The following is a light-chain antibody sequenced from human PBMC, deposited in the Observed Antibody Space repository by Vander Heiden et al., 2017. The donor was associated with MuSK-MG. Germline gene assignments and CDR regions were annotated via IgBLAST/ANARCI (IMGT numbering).Light chain of an antibody. V-gene: IGKV1-39*01. CDR1: QSVYGY. J-gene: IGKJ4*01. Sequence: DIQITQSPSSLSASVGDRVTITCRASQSVYGYLNWYQQKPGKAPELLIYAASALHSGVPSRFSGSGSATDYTLTISSLQPEDFATYYCQQNDSNPRVSFGGGTKLEI. CDR3: QQNDSNPRVS. CDR2: AAS.